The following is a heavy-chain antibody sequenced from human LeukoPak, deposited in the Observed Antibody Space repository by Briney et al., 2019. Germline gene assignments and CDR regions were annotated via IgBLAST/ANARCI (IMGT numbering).Heavy chain of an antibody. CDR1: GYTFTSYD. D-gene: IGHD5-18*01. CDR3: AKRGYSYGDFDS. V-gene: IGHV1-8*01. CDR2: MNPNSGDT. Sequence: ASVKVSCKASGYTFTSYDINWVRQATGQGLEWMGWMNPNSGDTGYAQKFQDRVTMTRNTSISTAYMELSSLRSEDTAVYCCAKRGYSYGDFDSWGQGTLVTVSS. J-gene: IGHJ4*02.